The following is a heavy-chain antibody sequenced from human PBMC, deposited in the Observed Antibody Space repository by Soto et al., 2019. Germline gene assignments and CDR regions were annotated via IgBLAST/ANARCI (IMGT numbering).Heavy chain of an antibody. CDR3: ARGGVATIFGDS. Sequence: EVQLVESGGGLVKPGGSLRLSCAASGFTFSSYSMNWVRQAPGKGLEWVSSISSSSSYIYYADSVKGRFTISRDNAKNSLYLQMNSLRAEDTAVYYCARGGVATIFGDSWGQGTLVTVSS. CDR1: GFTFSSYS. CDR2: ISSSSSYI. J-gene: IGHJ4*02. V-gene: IGHV3-21*01. D-gene: IGHD5-12*01.